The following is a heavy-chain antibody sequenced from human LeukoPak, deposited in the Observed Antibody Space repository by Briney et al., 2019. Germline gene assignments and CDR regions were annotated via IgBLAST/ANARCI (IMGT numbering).Heavy chain of an antibody. V-gene: IGHV3-9*01. D-gene: IGHD3-3*01. CDR1: GFTFDDYV. CDR2: ISWNSGTI. CDR3: ARGGRITIFGVVTGFDY. Sequence: GGSLRLSCAASGFTFDDYVMNWVRQAPGKGLEWVSGISWNSGTIGYADSVKGRFTISRDNAKNSLYLQMNSLRAEDTALYYCARGGRITIFGVVTGFDYWGQGTLVTVSS. J-gene: IGHJ4*02.